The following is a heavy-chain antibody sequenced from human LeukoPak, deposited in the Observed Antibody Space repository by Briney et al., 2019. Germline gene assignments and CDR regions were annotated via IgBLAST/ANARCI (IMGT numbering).Heavy chain of an antibody. Sequence: SETLSLTCTVSGGSISSSNYHWGWIRQPPGKGLEWIGSVYYRGPTYYNPSLKSRVTMSIDTSKNQFSLKLSSVTAADTAVYYCARGDFWSGYYPRYYYYYGMDVWGQGTTVTVSS. CDR1: GGSISSSNYH. D-gene: IGHD3-3*01. CDR3: ARGDFWSGYYPRYYYYYGMDV. V-gene: IGHV4-39*01. J-gene: IGHJ6*02. CDR2: VYYRGPT.